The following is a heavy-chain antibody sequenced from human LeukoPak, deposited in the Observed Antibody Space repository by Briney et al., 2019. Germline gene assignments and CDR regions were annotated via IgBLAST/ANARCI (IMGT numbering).Heavy chain of an antibody. CDR2: IRYVGSNK. D-gene: IGHD2/OR15-2a*01. Sequence: GGALRLSCAASGFTFSSYVMHSVRQAPGKGLEGVACIRYVGSNKYYAYSLKGRFTISRDNSKNTLYLQMYRLRAEDTAVYYCAKDLEVSSLYYSYYVMDVWGQGTTVTVSS. J-gene: IGHJ6*02. CDR1: GFTFSSYV. V-gene: IGHV3-30*02. CDR3: AKDLEVSSLYYSYYVMDV.